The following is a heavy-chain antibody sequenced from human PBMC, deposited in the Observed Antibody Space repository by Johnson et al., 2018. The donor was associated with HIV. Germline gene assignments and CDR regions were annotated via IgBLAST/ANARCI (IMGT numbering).Heavy chain of an antibody. CDR3: AKRAGYDYGDYTTGAFDI. V-gene: IGHV3-30-3*02. CDR2: ISYDGSNK. J-gene: IGHJ3*02. CDR1: GFTFSTYA. Sequence: QVQLVESGGGVVQPGRSLRLSCAASGFTFSTYAMHWVRQAPGKGLEWVAVISYDGSNKYYADSVKGRFTISRDNSKNTLYLQMNSLRAEDTAVYYCAKRAGYDYGDYTTGAFDIWGQGTMVTVSS. D-gene: IGHD4-17*01.